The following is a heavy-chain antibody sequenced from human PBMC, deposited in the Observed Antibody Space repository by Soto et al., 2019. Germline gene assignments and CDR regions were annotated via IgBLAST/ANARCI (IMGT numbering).Heavy chain of an antibody. J-gene: IGHJ2*01. Sequence: EMQLSESGGGFIQPGGSLRLSCAASGFDFDRHAINWVRQAPGEGLEWVSSISGGGVNTYYADSVKGRFTITRDTIKITVFLQMNTLIVEDTAVYCCVKDQTGDLVWYFNLWGRGTLVTVSS. CDR2: ISGGGVNT. CDR1: GFDFDRHA. V-gene: IGHV3-23*01. D-gene: IGHD7-27*01. CDR3: VKDQTGDLVWYFNL.